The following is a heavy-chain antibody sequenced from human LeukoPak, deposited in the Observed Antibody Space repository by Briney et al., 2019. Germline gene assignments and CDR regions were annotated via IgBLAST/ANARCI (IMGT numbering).Heavy chain of an antibody. CDR1: GFTFSSYA. D-gene: IGHD4-17*01. J-gene: IGHJ4*02. CDR3: ARDDYGDHFDY. Sequence: PGGSLRLSCAASGFTFSSYAMHWVRQAPGKGLEGVAVISYDGSNKYYADSVKGRFTISRDNSKNTLYLQMNSLRAEDTAVYYCARDDYGDHFDYWGQGTLVTVSS. CDR2: ISYDGSNK. V-gene: IGHV3-30-3*01.